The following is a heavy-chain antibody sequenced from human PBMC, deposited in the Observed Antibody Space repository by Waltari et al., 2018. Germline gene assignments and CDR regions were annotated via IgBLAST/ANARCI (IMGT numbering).Heavy chain of an antibody. Sequence: QVQLVQSGAEVKKPGASVKVSCQASGYPFTGYYMHWVRQAPGHGLEWMGRINPNSGGTNYAQKFQGRVTMTRDTSISTAYMELSRLRSDDTAVYYCARNKGYCSGGSCPPRYFDYWGQGTLVTVSS. V-gene: IGHV1-2*06. CDR1: GYPFTGYY. CDR2: INPNSGGT. J-gene: IGHJ4*02. CDR3: ARNKGYCSGGSCPPRYFDY. D-gene: IGHD2-15*01.